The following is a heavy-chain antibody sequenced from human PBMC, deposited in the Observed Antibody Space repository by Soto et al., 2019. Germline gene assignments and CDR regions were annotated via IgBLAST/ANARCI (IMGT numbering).Heavy chain of an antibody. V-gene: IGHV4-61*01. CDR2: IYYSGST. CDR3: ARVKYSYDSSGYFLDAIDV. J-gene: IGHJ3*01. CDR1: GGSVNTGSYY. Sequence: QVQLQESGPGLVKTSETLSLTCTVSGGSVNTGSYYWSWIRQPPGKGLEWIGYIYYSGSTNDNDSLKSRVTISVDTSKNQFSLRLTSVAAADTALYYCARVKYSYDSSGYFLDAIDVWGQGTMVTVSS. D-gene: IGHD3-22*01.